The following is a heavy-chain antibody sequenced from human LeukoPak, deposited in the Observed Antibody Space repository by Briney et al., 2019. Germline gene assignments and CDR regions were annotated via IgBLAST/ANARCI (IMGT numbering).Heavy chain of an antibody. CDR3: ARGARATISPYYFDY. CDR2: IYTSGST. D-gene: IGHD5-12*01. Sequence: SETLSLTCTVSGGSISSYYWSWIRQPAGKGLEWIGRIYTSGSTNYNPSLKSRVTMSVDTSKSQLSLKLSSVTAADTAMYYCARGARATISPYYFDYWGQGTLVTVSS. J-gene: IGHJ4*02. CDR1: GGSISSYY. V-gene: IGHV4-4*07.